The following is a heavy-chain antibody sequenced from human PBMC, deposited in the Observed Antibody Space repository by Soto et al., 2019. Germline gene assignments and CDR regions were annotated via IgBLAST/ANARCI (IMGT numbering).Heavy chain of an antibody. CDR2: IKTEGSVA. D-gene: IGHD2-21*02. CDR1: GLTFRSYW. V-gene: IGHV3-74*03. J-gene: IGHJ4*02. Sequence: EVQLVASGGGLVQPGESLRLSCADSGLTFRSYWMHWVRQAPGKGLVWVSRIKTEGSVAMYVDSVKGRFTISRDNAKNTLYLHMNTLLADDTAVYLFVTAMHLWRLDSWCPGPLVTVSS. CDR3: VTAMHLWRLDS.